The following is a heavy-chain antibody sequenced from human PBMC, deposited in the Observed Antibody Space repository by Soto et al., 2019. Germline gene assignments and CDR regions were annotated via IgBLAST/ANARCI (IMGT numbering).Heavy chain of an antibody. J-gene: IGHJ4*02. CDR1: GGSISSSNW. D-gene: IGHD3-22*01. Sequence: LSLTCAVSGGSISSSNWWSWVRQPPGKGLEWIGEIYHSGSTNYNPSLKSRVTISVDTSKNQFSLKLSSVTAADTAVYYCARLNYDSSGYSWGQATLVTVSS. CDR2: IYHSGST. CDR3: ARLNYDSSGYS. V-gene: IGHV4-4*02.